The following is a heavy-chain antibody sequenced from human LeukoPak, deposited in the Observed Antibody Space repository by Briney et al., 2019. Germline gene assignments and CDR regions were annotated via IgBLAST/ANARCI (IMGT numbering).Heavy chain of an antibody. D-gene: IGHD3-22*01. J-gene: IGHJ4*02. V-gene: IGHV3-30*03. CDR1: GFTFSSYG. CDR3: ARDPYDSTVL. CDR2: ISYDGSNI. Sequence: PGGSLRLSCAASGFTFSSYGMHWVRQAPGKGLEWVAVISYDGSNIYYADSVKGRFTISRDNSKNTLYLQMNSLRAEDTAVYYCARDPYDSTVLWGQGTLVTVSS.